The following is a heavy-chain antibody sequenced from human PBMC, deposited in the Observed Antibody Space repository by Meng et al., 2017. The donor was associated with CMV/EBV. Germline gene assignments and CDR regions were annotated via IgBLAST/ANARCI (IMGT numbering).Heavy chain of an antibody. Sequence: GESLKISCAASGFTFSDYYMSWIRQAPGKGLDWVAFIRYDGSNRYYADSVKGRFTISRDNSKNTLYLQMNSLRPEDTAVYYCAKDAPSYGVSPSYYYYGMDVWGQGTTVTVSS. CDR2: IRYDGSNR. J-gene: IGHJ6*02. CDR3: AKDAPSYGVSPSYYYYGMDV. V-gene: IGHV3-30*02. D-gene: IGHD4-17*01. CDR1: GFTFSDYY.